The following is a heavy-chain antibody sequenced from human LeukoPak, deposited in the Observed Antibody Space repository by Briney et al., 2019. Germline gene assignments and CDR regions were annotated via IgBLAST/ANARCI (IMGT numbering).Heavy chain of an antibody. CDR3: ARGREDSSGWLRDSDY. CDR1: GFTVSSNY. CDR2: IYSGGST. D-gene: IGHD6-19*01. Sequence: GGSLRLSCAASGFTVSSNYMSWVRQAPGKGLEWVSVIYSGGSTYYADSVKGRFTISRDNSKNTLYLQMNSLRAEDTAVYYCARGREDSSGWLRDSDYWGQGTLVTVSS. V-gene: IGHV3-53*01. J-gene: IGHJ4*02.